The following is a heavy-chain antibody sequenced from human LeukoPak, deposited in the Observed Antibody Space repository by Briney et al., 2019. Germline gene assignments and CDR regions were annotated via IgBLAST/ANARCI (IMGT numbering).Heavy chain of an antibody. CDR3: ARVDTAMVRWYFDL. CDR2: ISAYNGNT. V-gene: IGHV1-18*01. J-gene: IGHJ2*01. CDR1: GYTFTSYG. D-gene: IGHD5-18*01. Sequence: RASVKVSCKASGYTFTSYGISWVRPAPGQGLEWMGWISAYNGNTNYAQKLQGRVTMTTDTSTSTAYMELRSLRSDDTAVYYCARVDTAMVRWYFDLWGRGTLVTVSS.